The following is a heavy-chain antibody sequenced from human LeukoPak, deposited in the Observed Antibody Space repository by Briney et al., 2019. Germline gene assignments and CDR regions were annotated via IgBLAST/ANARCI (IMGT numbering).Heavy chain of an antibody. V-gene: IGHV1-2*06. CDR3: ARDSAYCGGDCPDY. CDR1: GYTFTGYY. Sequence: ASVKVSCKASGYTFTGYYMNWVRQAPGQGLEWMGRINPNSGGTNYAQKFQGRVTMTRDTSISTAYMELTSLRSDDTAVYYSARDSAYCGGDCPDYWGQGTLVTVSS. D-gene: IGHD2-21*02. J-gene: IGHJ4*02. CDR2: INPNSGGT.